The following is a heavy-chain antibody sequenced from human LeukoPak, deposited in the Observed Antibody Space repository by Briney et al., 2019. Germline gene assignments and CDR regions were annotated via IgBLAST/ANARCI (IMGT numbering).Heavy chain of an antibody. CDR3: AKDLVVAAAGTGYFDY. V-gene: IGHV3-48*01. CDR2: ISSSSSTI. D-gene: IGHD6-13*01. CDR1: GFTFSSYS. Sequence: AGGSLRLSCAASGFTFSSYSMNWVRQAPGKGLEWVSYISSSSSTIYYADSVKGRFTISRDNAKNSLYLQMNSLRAEDTAVYYCAKDLVVAAAGTGYFDYWGQGTLVTVSS. J-gene: IGHJ4*02.